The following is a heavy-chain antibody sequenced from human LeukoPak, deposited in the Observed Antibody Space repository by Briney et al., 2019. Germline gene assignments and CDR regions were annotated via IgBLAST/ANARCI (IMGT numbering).Heavy chain of an antibody. D-gene: IGHD3-3*01. CDR1: GFTFSSYW. CDR3: ARDPGRAGTTEWYYFDS. V-gene: IGHV3-7*01. Sequence: GGSLRLSCAASGFTFSSYWMSWVRQAPGKGLEWVANIKQDGSEKYYVDSVKGRFTISRDNAKNSLYLQMNSLRAEDTAVYYCARDPGRAGTTEWYYFDSWGQGTLVTVSS. J-gene: IGHJ4*02. CDR2: IKQDGSEK.